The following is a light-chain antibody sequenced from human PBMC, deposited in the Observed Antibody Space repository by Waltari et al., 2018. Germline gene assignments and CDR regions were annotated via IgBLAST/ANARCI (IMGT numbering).Light chain of an antibody. J-gene: IGKJ1*01. CDR2: DAS. CDR1: LKISSY. V-gene: IGKV1-39*01. Sequence: DIQMTQSPSSLSASVEDRVTITCPASLKISSYLKWYQHKPGTAHRLLIYDASRLQSGVPSRFSGSGSGTDFTLTISNLQPEDVGTYYCQQTYTTPRTFGQGTKVETK. CDR3: QQTYTTPRT.